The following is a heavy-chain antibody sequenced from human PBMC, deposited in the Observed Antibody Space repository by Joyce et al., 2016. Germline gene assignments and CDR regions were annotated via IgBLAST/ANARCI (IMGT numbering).Heavy chain of an antibody. CDR1: GVSLTTGGMG. D-gene: IGHD6-19*01. CDR2: IYWDDDK. CDR3: AHRRPTLVAGEEYFLH. Sequence: QITLMESGPTLVKPTETLTLTCTFSGVSLTTGGMGVGWIRQPPGKALELLAVIYWDDDKRYSPSLNNRLTITKDTSKNQVVLTMTNMDPGDTATYYCAHRRPTLVAGEEYFLHWGQGTLVTVSS. V-gene: IGHV2-5*02. J-gene: IGHJ1*01.